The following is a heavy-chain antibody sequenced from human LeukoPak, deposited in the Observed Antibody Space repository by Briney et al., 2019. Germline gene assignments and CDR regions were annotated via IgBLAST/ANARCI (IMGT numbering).Heavy chain of an antibody. J-gene: IGHJ4*02. CDR1: NGSINTYL. Sequence: NASETLSLACTVSNGSINTYLCTWIRQPPGRGLEWIGIINYSETTRYNPSLKSRVTLSVDTYKNLFSLKLDSVTAADTAVYFCARALRSQGAAAGTGYLDSWGQGALVTVSS. CDR3: ARALRSQGAAAGTGYLDS. CDR2: INYSETT. V-gene: IGHV4-59*08. D-gene: IGHD6-13*01.